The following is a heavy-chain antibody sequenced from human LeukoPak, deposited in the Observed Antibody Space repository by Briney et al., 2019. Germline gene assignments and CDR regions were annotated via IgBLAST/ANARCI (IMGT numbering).Heavy chain of an antibody. CDR3: ARDPPDSGSPTCYKDWFHP. D-gene: IGHD2-2*02. V-gene: IGHV4-59*12. Sequence: SETRALTGIVSGGSISSYDWSWIGQSPGKGLKGIRYIDDRGSTNYNPSLKSRLTISVDTPKNQFSLKLSSVTAADTAVYYCARDPPDSGSPTCYKDWFHPWGQGTLVTVSS. J-gene: IGHJ5*02. CDR2: IDDRGST. CDR1: GGSISSYD.